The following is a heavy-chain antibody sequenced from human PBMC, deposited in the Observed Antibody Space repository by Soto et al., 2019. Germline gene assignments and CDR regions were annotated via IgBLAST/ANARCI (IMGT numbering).Heavy chain of an antibody. CDR1: GGSVSSGSYY. V-gene: IGHV4-61*01. CDR2: IYYSGST. D-gene: IGHD2-15*01. Sequence: QVQLQESGPGLVKPSETLSLTCTVSGGSVSSGSYYWSWIRQPPGKGLEWIGYIYYSGSTNYNPSLQSRVTISVDTSKTQFSLKLSSVTAADTAVYYCARGGYCSGGSCYSRLDHWGQGTLVTVSS. J-gene: IGHJ5*02. CDR3: ARGGYCSGGSCYSRLDH.